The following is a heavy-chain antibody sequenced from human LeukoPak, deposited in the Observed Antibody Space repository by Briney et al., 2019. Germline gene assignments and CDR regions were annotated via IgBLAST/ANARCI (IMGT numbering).Heavy chain of an antibody. CDR3: ARTPYSSSWVPFDY. J-gene: IGHJ4*02. D-gene: IGHD6-6*01. V-gene: IGHV4-59*01. CDR1: GGSISSYY. Sequence: PSETLSLTCTVSGGSISSYYWSWIRQPPGKGLEGIGYIYYSGSTNYNPSLKSRVTISVDTSRNQFSLKLSSVTAADTAVYYCARTPYSSSWVPFDYWGQGTLVTVSS. CDR2: IYYSGST.